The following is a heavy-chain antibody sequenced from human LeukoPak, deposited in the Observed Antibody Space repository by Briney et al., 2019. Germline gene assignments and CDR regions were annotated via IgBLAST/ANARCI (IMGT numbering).Heavy chain of an antibody. V-gene: IGHV1-2*02. CDR3: ARTTYYDFRSRGNNWFYP. CDR1: GYTFTGYY. D-gene: IGHD3-3*01. CDR2: INPNSGGT. Sequence: ASVKVSCKASGYTFTGYYMHWVRQAPGQGLEWMGWINPNSGGTNYAQKFQGRVTMTRDTSISTAYMELSRLRSDDRAVYYCARTTYYDFRSRGNNWFYPWGQESLVTVSS. J-gene: IGHJ5*02.